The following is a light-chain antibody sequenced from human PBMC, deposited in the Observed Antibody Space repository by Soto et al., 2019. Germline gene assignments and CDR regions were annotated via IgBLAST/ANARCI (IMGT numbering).Light chain of an antibody. Sequence: EIVLTQSPGTLSLSPGERATLSCRASQGVSNSYLAWYQQKPGQAPRLLIYGASSRATGIPDRFSGSGSGTDFTLTISRLEPEDFAVYYCQQYGSSPLLTFGGGTKVEIQ. V-gene: IGKV3-20*01. CDR1: QGVSNSY. CDR2: GAS. CDR3: QQYGSSPLLT. J-gene: IGKJ4*01.